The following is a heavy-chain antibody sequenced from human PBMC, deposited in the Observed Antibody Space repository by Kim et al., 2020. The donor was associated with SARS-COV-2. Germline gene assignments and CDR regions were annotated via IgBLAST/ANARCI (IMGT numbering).Heavy chain of an antibody. CDR3: MKDPPGPVGTTPDS. CDR2: INSGGRKT. J-gene: IGHJ4*02. Sequence: GGSLRLSCAASGFNFRNYAMAWVRQAPGKGLEWVSLINSGGRKTDYADSLRGRFTISRDDSKNVLYLQMNCLRAEDTAVYFCMKDPPGPVGTTPDSWGQGTLVTVSS. CDR1: GFNFRNYA. V-gene: IGHV3-23*01. D-gene: IGHD1-26*01.